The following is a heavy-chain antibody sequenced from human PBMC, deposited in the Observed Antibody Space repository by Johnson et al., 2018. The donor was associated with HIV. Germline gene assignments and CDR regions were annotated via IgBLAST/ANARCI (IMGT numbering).Heavy chain of an antibody. D-gene: IGHD2-2*01. CDR3: ARTSSHAFDI. CDR1: GFTFSSYA. J-gene: IGHJ3*02. CDR2: ISYDGSNK. V-gene: IGHV3-30-3*01. Sequence: QVQLVESGGGVVQPGRSLRLSCAASGFTFSSYAMHWVRQAPGKGLEWVAVISYDGSNKYYADSVKGRFTISRDNSKNTLYLQMNSLRAEDTAVYYCARTSSHAFDIWGQGTMVTVSS.